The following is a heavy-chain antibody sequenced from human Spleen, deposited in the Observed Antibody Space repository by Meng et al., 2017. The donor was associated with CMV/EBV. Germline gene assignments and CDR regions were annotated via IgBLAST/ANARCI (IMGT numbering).Heavy chain of an antibody. Sequence: SESLCLTCTASGGSISNYYWSWIRQPPGKGLEWIGYIYYSRSTNYNPSLKSRVTISVDTSKNQFSRKLSSVTAADTAVYYCARSRIVATTTNYGMDVWGQGTTVTVSS. CDR2: IYYSRST. CDR3: ARSRIVATTTNYGMDV. V-gene: IGHV4-59*08. D-gene: IGHD5-12*01. J-gene: IGHJ6*02. CDR1: GGSISNYY.